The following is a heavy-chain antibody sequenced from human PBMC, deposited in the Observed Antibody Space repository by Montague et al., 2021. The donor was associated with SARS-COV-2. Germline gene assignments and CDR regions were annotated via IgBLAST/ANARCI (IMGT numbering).Heavy chain of an antibody. J-gene: IGHJ1*01. V-gene: IGHV4-39*01. CDR1: GGSIMRSDYY. Sequence: SETLSLTCTVSGGSIMRSDYYWGWIRQAPGKGLEWIGSIYYSGRTIYTPSLKTRLIMPIDKSKNQFSLRLNSVTAADTSIYYCARHETGDPAFGDWGQGTPVTVSS. D-gene: IGHD7-27*01. CDR3: ARHETGDPAFGD. CDR2: IYYSGRT.